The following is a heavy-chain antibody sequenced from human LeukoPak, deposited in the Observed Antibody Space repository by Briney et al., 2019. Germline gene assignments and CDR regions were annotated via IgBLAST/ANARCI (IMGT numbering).Heavy chain of an antibody. CDR2: IYYSGST. CDR3: ARVRRVSIVVVTARDIDY. Sequence: KTSETLSLTCTVSGGPISSSSYYWGWIRQPPGKGLEWIGTIYYSGSTYYNPSLKSRVTISVDTSKNQFSLKVSSVTAADTAVYYCARVRRVSIVVVTARDIDYWGQGTLVTVSS. D-gene: IGHD2-21*02. J-gene: IGHJ4*02. V-gene: IGHV4-39*07. CDR1: GGPISSSSYY.